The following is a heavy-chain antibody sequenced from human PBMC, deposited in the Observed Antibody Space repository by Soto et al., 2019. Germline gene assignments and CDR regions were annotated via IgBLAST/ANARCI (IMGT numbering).Heavy chain of an antibody. D-gene: IGHD4-17*01. CDR1: GFTFGGHA. Sequence: GGSLRLSCTASGFTFGGHAMGWVRQAPGRGLEWVSGLSGNGVTTSYSDSVKGRFTISRDNSKNTLFLQMNSLRGEDTAIYYCAKARRPFYGHYDYWGQGALVTVSS. J-gene: IGHJ4*02. CDR3: AKARRPFYGHYDY. CDR2: LSGNGVTT. V-gene: IGHV3-23*01.